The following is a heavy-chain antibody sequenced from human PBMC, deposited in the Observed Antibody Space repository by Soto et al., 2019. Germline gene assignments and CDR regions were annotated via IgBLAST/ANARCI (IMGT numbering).Heavy chain of an antibody. CDR2: ISAYNGNT. J-gene: IGHJ5*02. D-gene: IGHD3-3*01. Sequence: GASVKVSCKASGYTFTSYGISWVRQAPGQGLEWMGWISAYNGNTNYAQKLQGRVAMTTDTSTSTAYMELRSLRSDDTAVYYCAGTRGASYYDFWSGYYDNWFDPWGQGTMVTVYS. CDR1: GYTFTSYG. V-gene: IGHV1-18*04. CDR3: AGTRGASYYDFWSGYYDNWFDP.